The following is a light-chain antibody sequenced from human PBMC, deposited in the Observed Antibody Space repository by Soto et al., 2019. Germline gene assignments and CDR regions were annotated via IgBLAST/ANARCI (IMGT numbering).Light chain of an antibody. CDR3: GTWDSSLTVVYV. CDR2: DNN. J-gene: IGLJ1*01. V-gene: IGLV1-51*01. Sequence: QSVLTQPPSVSAAPGQKVTISCSGSSSNIGNNYVSWYQQLPGTAPKLLIYDNNKRPSRIPDRFSGSKSGTSATLGITGLQTGAEADYYCGTWDSSLTVVYVFGTGTKVTVL. CDR1: SSNIGNNY.